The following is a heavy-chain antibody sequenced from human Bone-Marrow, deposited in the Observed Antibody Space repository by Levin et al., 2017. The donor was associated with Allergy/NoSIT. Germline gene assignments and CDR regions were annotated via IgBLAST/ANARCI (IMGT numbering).Heavy chain of an antibody. Sequence: GGSLRLSCEASGFTFSNYWMYWIRQAPGKGPEWVSRINNDGNSTSYADSVRGRFTISRDNAKNTLFLQMSSLRAEDTAVYYCTRVNGDFVWDFWGQGSLVSVSS. CDR2: INNDGNST. CDR1: GFTFSNYW. J-gene: IGHJ4*02. D-gene: IGHD4-17*01. V-gene: IGHV3-74*01. CDR3: TRVNGDFVWDF.